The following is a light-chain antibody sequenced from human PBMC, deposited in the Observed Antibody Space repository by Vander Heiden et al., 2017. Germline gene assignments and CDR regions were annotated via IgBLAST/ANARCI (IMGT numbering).Light chain of an antibody. CDR3: QQYDNLPLT. CDR2: DAS. Sequence: FQITHSPSSLSASVGDRVTITCQASQDISNYLNWYQQKPGKAPKLLIYDASNLETGVPSRFSGSGSGTDFTFTISSLQPEDIATYYCQQYDNLPLTFGGGTKVEIK. V-gene: IGKV1-33*01. J-gene: IGKJ4*01. CDR1: QDISNY.